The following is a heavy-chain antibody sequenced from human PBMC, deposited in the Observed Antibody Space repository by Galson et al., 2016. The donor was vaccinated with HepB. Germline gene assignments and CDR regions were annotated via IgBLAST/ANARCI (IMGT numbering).Heavy chain of an antibody. CDR1: GFTFSNSP. J-gene: IGHJ4*02. D-gene: IGHD3-10*01. Sequence: SLRLSCAASGFTFSNSPMAWVRQAPGKGLEWVSATTGSGTNTYYADSVRGRFAIPRDNSQNTLYLHMSSLRADDAAVYYCVRVPGAPDSDYWGQGTLVTVSS. CDR2: TTGSGTNT. V-gene: IGHV3-23*01. CDR3: VRVPGAPDSDY.